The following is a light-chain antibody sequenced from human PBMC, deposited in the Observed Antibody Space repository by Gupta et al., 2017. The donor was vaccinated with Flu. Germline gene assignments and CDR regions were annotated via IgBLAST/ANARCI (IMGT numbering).Light chain of an antibody. CDR2: RVS. CDR3: MQGTHWPT. J-gene: IGKJ1*01. V-gene: IGKV2-30*02. Sequence: DVVMTQSPLSLPVTLGQPASISCRSSQSLVHRNGNTYLTWFQQRPGQSPRRLIYRVSRRDSGVPDRFSGSGSGTDFTLTISRVEAEDVGVYYFMQGTHWPTFVQGTKLEVK. CDR1: QSLVHRNGNTY.